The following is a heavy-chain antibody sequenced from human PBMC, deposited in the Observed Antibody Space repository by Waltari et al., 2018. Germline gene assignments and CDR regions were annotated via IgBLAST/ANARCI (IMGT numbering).Heavy chain of an antibody. CDR1: GGPLSSGSYY. CDR2: IHHSVGT. V-gene: IGHV4-31*03. Sequence: QVQLQESGPGLVKPSQTLSLTCIVSGGPLSSGSYYWSWIRQHPGKALEWIGYIHHSVGTLYHPSLESRATIRVDTSKNQLSLRLNSVSAADTAVYYCARQLNPRAPYFDLWGQGALVTVAS. CDR3: ARQLNPRAPYFDL. J-gene: IGHJ4*02.